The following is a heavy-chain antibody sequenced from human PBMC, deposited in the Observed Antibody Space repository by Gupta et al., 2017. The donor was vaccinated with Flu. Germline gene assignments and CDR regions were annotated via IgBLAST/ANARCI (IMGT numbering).Heavy chain of an antibody. CDR1: GFPFSSYW. CDR3: ARVPYSGYSTFDP. V-gene: IGHV3-74*01. Sequence: EVQLVESGGGLVQPGGSLRLSCAASGFPFSSYWMHWHRQTPGKGLVWISRINTDGSTTNYADSVKDRFTISRDNAKNTLYLQMNSLRVEDTAVYYCARVPYSGYSTFDPWGQGTLVTVSS. CDR2: INTDGSTT. D-gene: IGHD4-11*01. J-gene: IGHJ5*02.